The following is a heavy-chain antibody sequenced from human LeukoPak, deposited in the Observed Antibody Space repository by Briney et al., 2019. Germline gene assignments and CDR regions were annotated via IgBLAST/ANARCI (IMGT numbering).Heavy chain of an antibody. Sequence: SQTLSLTCTVSGGSISSGGYYWSWIRQHPGKGLEWIGYIYYSGSTYYNPSLKSRVTISVDTSKNQFSLKLSSVTAADTAVYYCARDAERSGVYYFDYWGQGTLVTVSS. CDR3: ARDAERSGVYYFDY. CDR1: GGSISSGGYY. J-gene: IGHJ4*02. V-gene: IGHV4-31*03. D-gene: IGHD1-1*01. CDR2: IYYSGST.